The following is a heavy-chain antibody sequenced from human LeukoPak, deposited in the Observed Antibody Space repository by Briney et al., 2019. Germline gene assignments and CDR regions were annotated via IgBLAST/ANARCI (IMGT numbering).Heavy chain of an antibody. CDR3: ARGGDYYDGSGYYDDAFDI. J-gene: IGHJ3*02. CDR2: INPKSGGT. Sequence: ASVKVSCKASGYTFTGYYLHWVRQAPGQGLEWMGWINPKSGGTNYAQKFQGRVTMTRDTSISTAYMELTRLRSDDTAVYYCARGGDYYDGSGYYDDAFDIWGRGTMVTVSS. CDR1: GYTFTGYY. V-gene: IGHV1-2*02. D-gene: IGHD3-22*01.